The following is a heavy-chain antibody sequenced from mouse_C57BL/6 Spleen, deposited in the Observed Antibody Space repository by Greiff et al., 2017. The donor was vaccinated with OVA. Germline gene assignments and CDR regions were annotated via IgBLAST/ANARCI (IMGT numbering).Heavy chain of an antibody. Sequence: QVQLQQSGPGLVQPSQSLSITCTVSGFSLTSYGVHWVRQSPGKGLEWLGVIWSGGSTDYNAAFISRLSISKDNSKSQVFFKMNSLQADDTAIYYCARRGDYYGSSYVWFAYWGQGTLVTVSA. V-gene: IGHV2-2*01. CDR2: IWSGGST. CDR1: GFSLTSYG. D-gene: IGHD1-1*01. CDR3: ARRGDYYGSSYVWFAY. J-gene: IGHJ3*01.